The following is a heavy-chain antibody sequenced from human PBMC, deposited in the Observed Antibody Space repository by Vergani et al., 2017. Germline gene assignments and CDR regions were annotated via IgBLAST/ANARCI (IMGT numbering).Heavy chain of an antibody. J-gene: IGHJ3*01. CDR3: AWVASSNSEVTPTACDV. D-gene: IGHD1-1*01. Sequence: QVQLVQSGAELKKPGASVRVSCKGSSPTFKTYGISWVRQAPGKGLEWMAWIRPYTGHTIYAQKFQDRGTMTADTSTNTAYMELRSLRSDDTAGYFCAWVASSNSEVTPTACDVWGQGTMVTVSS. CDR1: SPTFKTYG. CDR2: IRPYTGHT. V-gene: IGHV1-18*01.